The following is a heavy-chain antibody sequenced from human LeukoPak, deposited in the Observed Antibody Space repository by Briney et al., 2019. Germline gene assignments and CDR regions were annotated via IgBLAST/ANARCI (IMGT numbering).Heavy chain of an antibody. D-gene: IGHD5-12*01. CDR3: AREGFYSGFDR. V-gene: IGHV3-30*03. CDR1: GFTFITHG. Sequence: GGSLRLSCAASGFTFITHGMHWVRQAPGKGLEWVAVISYDGSNKYYADSVKGRFTISRDNSKNTLYLQMNSLRAEGTAVYYCAREGFYSGFDRWGQGTLVTVSS. J-gene: IGHJ4*02. CDR2: ISYDGSNK.